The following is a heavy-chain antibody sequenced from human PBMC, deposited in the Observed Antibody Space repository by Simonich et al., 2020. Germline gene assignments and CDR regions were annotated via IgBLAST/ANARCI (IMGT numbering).Heavy chain of an antibody. Sequence: QVQLVESGGGVVQPGRSLRLSCAASGFTFSSYAMHWVRQDPGKGVEGGAFISYSGSNKYYADSGKGRFTISRDNSKNTLYLQMNSLRAEDTAVYYCARDRNWGWFDPWGQGTLVTVSS. D-gene: IGHD7-27*01. CDR1: GFTFSSYA. CDR3: ARDRNWGWFDP. CDR2: ISYSGSNK. J-gene: IGHJ5*02. V-gene: IGHV3-30*07.